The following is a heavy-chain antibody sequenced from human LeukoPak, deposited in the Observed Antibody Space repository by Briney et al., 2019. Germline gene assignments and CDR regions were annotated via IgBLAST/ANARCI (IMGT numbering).Heavy chain of an antibody. CDR2: ISSSGRTI. J-gene: IGHJ6*04. V-gene: IGHV3-11*04. D-gene: IGHD3-16*02. Sequence: TGGSLRLSCAASGFTFSDYYMSWIRQAPGKGLEWVSYISSSGRTIYYADSVKGRFTISRDNAKNSLYLQMNSLRAEDTAVYYCARAGGTDGSYRYLVYVWGKGTTVTVSS. CDR3: ARAGGTDGSYRYLVYV. CDR1: GFTFSDYY.